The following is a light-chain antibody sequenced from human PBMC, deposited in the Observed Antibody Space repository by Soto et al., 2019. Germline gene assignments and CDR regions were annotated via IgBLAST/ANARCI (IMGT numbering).Light chain of an antibody. Sequence: QSVLTQPASVSGSPGQSITISCTGTSSDVGGYNYVSWYQQHPGKAPKLVIYEVTKRPSGVSNRFSGSKSGNTASLTISGLQAEDEADYYCSSYTSSRNYVFGTGTKLTVL. CDR2: EVT. CDR1: SSDVGGYNY. CDR3: SSYTSSRNYV. V-gene: IGLV2-14*01. J-gene: IGLJ1*01.